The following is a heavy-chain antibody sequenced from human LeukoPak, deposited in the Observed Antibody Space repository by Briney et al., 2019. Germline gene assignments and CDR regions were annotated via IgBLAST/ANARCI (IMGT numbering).Heavy chain of an antibody. D-gene: IGHD1-1*01. Sequence: SGTLSLTCAVSGGSISSSNWWSWVRRPPGKGLEWIGEISHGGSTNYNPSLESRVTISVDKSKNQFSLKLNSVTAADTAVYFCVRVTGTTPYDSWGQGTLVTVSS. CDR1: GGSISSSNW. J-gene: IGHJ4*02. CDR2: ISHGGST. V-gene: IGHV4-4*02. CDR3: VRVTGTTPYDS.